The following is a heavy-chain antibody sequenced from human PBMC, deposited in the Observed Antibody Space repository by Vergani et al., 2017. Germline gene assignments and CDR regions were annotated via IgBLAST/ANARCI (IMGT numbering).Heavy chain of an antibody. CDR3: AKPVVNTVTYYFDY. V-gene: IGHV3-23*01. CDR2: ISGSGGST. D-gene: IGHD4-11*01. J-gene: IGHJ4*02. CDR1: GFTFSSYA. Sequence: EVQLLESGGGLVQPGGSLRLSCAASGFTFSSYAMSWVRQAPGKGLEWISAISGSGGSTYYADSVKGRFTSSRDNYKNTLYLQMNSLRAEDTAVYYCAKPVVNTVTYYFDYWGQGTLVTVSS.